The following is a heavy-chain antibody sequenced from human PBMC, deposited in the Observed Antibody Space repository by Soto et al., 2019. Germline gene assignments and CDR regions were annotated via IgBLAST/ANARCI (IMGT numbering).Heavy chain of an antibody. D-gene: IGHD5-12*01. J-gene: IGHJ4*02. Sequence: QVQLVQSGAEIKKPGASVKLSCKASGITYNTYAIHWVRKAPGQGLEWMGWINAGNGDTRYSQNFQGRVTLTRDTSASTVYMDLGSLKSEDTGVYYCASAISGYVTWGQGTLVTGSS. CDR2: INAGNGDT. CDR1: GITYNTYA. V-gene: IGHV1-3*01. CDR3: ASAISGYVT.